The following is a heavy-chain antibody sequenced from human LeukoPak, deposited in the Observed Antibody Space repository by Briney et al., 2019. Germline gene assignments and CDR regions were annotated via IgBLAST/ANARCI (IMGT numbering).Heavy chain of an antibody. D-gene: IGHD3/OR15-3a*01. Sequence: AAVKISCQSSLGPFDNYAINWVRQAPGQGLEWMGRIIPSLNRANYAQIRVTITAHKSTATAYIEVSGLRYEHTPVYYCERRTDRVDDAFHVWGQGTMVTVPS. V-gene: IGHV1-69*04. CDR1: LGPFDNYA. CDR2: IIPSLNRA. J-gene: IGHJ3*01. CDR3: ERRTDRVDDAFHV.